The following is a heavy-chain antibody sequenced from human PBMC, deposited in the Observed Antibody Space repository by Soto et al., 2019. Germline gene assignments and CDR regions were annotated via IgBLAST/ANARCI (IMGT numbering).Heavy chain of an antibody. CDR2: ISWNSGSI. D-gene: IGHD1-20*01. V-gene: IGHV3-9*01. J-gene: IGHJ6*02. CDR3: AKDTGITGTTGSWGMDV. CDR1: GFTFDDYA. Sequence: EVQLVESGGGLVQPGRSLRLSCAASGFTFDDYAMHWVRQAPGKGLEWVPGISWNSGSIGYADSVKGRFTISRDNAKTSLYLQMNSLRAEDTALYYCAKDTGITGTTGSWGMDVWGQGTTVTVSS.